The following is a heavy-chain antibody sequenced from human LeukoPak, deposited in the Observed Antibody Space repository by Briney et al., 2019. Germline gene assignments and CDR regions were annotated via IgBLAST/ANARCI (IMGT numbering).Heavy chain of an antibody. D-gene: IGHD3-22*01. CDR2: ISYDGSNK. Sequence: GGSLRLSCAASGFTFSSYAMPWVRQAPGKGLEWVAVISYDGSNKYYADSVKGRFTISRDNSKNTLYLQMNSLRAEDTAVYYCARDRDSSGYYYVSYYYYYYGMDVWGQGTTVTVSS. V-gene: IGHV3-30-3*01. J-gene: IGHJ6*02. CDR3: ARDRDSSGYYYVSYYYYYYGMDV. CDR1: GFTFSSYA.